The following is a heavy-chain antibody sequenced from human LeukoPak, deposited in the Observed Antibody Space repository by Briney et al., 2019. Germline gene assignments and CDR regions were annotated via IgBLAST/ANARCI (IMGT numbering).Heavy chain of an antibody. CDR2: IKQVESEK. CDR3: VKPKYTSTWYPLDY. V-gene: IGHV3-7*03. D-gene: IGHD6-13*01. J-gene: IGHJ4*02. CDR1: GFTFSSYW. Sequence: PGGSLRLSCEASGFTFSSYWMTWVRQAPGKGLEWVANIKQVESEKYYVGSVQGRFTISRDNTKNSLYLQMNNLRAEDTAIYYCVKPKYTSTWYPLDYWGQGTLVSVSS.